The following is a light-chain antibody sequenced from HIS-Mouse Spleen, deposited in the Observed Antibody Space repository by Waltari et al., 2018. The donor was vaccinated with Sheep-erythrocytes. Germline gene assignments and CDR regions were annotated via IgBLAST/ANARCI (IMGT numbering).Light chain of an antibody. CDR2: AAS. CDR1: QSISSY. J-gene: IGKJ1*01. V-gene: IGKV1-39*01. Sequence: DIQMTQSPSSLSASVGDRVTITCRESQSISSYLNWYQPKPGKAPKLLIYAASSLQSGVPSRLSGSGSGTDFTLTISSLQPEDFATYYCQQSYSTPRTFGQGTKVEIK. CDR3: QQSYSTPRT.